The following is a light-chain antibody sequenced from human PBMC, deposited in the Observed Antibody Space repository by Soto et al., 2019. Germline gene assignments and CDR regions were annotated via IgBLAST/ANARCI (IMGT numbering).Light chain of an antibody. Sequence: QSVLTHPPSASGTPGQRVTISCSGSTSNIGSNTVHWYQQLPGTAPTLLIYRNDQRPSGVPARFSGSKSGTSASLAISGLQSDDEADYYCAEWDDSLDEYVFGPRTKVTVL. CDR3: AEWDDSLDEYV. V-gene: IGLV1-44*01. J-gene: IGLJ1*01. CDR2: RND. CDR1: TSNIGSNT.